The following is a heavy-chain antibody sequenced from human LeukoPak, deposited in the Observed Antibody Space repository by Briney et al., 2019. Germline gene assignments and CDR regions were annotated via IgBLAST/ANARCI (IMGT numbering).Heavy chain of an antibody. Sequence: PSGTLSLTCTVSGGSISSYYWSWIRQPPGKGLEWIGYIYYSGSTNYNPSLKSRVTISVDTSKNQFSLKLSSVTAADTAVYYCARSYDSSGYYKPDRNAFDIWGQGTMVTVSS. CDR3: ARSYDSSGYYKPDRNAFDI. CDR1: GGSISSYY. CDR2: IYYSGST. V-gene: IGHV4-59*01. J-gene: IGHJ3*02. D-gene: IGHD3-22*01.